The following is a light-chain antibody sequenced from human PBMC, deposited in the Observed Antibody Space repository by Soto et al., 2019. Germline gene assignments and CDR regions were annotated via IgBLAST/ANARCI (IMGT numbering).Light chain of an antibody. CDR2: DAS. V-gene: IGKV1D-13*01. CDR3: QEFNDYPFT. J-gene: IGKJ3*01. CDR1: QGIGDA. Sequence: AIQLTQSPSSLSASVGDRVTITCRASQGIGDAIAWYQQKPGRPPKLLIYDASRLESGVPSRFSGSGSGTDFTLAISSLQPEDFTTYHCQEFNDYPFTFGHGTRVDIK.